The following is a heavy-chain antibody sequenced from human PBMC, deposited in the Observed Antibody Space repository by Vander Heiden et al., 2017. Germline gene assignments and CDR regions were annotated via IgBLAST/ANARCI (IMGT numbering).Heavy chain of an antibody. CDR1: GYTFPSYA. Sequence: VQLVQSGAEVKKPEASVKVSCKASGYTFPSYAMHWVRQAPGQRLEWMGWINAGNGNTKYSQKFQGRVTITRDTSASTAYMELSSLRSEDTAVYYCARRHCSGGSCYRGVYGMDVWGQGTTVTVSS. J-gene: IGHJ6*02. V-gene: IGHV1-3*01. CDR2: INAGNGNT. D-gene: IGHD2-15*01. CDR3: ARRHCSGGSCYRGVYGMDV.